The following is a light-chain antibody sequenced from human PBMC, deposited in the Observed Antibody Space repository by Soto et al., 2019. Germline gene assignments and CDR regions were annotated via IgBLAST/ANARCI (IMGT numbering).Light chain of an antibody. CDR2: AAS. Sequence: AIQMTQPPSSLSASVGDRVTITCRASQGIRNDLGWYQQKPGKAPKLLIYAASSLQSGVPSRFSGSGSGTDFTLTISSLQPEDFATYYCLQDYNYPSWTFGQGTKVEIK. CDR1: QGIRND. CDR3: LQDYNYPSWT. V-gene: IGKV1-6*01. J-gene: IGKJ1*01.